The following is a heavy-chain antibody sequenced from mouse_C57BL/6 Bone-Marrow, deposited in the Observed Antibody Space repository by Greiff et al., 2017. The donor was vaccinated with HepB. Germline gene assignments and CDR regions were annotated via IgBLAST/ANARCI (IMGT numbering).Heavy chain of an antibody. CDR3: AREGYDYYYFDC. Sequence: VQLMESGPELVKPGASVKISCKASGYAFSSSWMNWVKQRPGKGLEWIGRIYPGDGDTNYNGKFKGKATLTADKSSSTAYMQLSSLTSEDSAVYFCAREGYDYYYFDCWGQGTTLTVSS. V-gene: IGHV1-82*01. CDR2: IYPGDGDT. D-gene: IGHD2-4*01. CDR1: GYAFSSSW. J-gene: IGHJ2*01.